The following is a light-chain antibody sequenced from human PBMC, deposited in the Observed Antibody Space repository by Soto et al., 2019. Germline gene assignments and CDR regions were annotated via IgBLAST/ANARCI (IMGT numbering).Light chain of an antibody. CDR1: QSVSSW. CDR3: QHYNSYPIT. CDR2: TAS. Sequence: DIQMTQSPSTLSASVGDRGTITCRASQSVSSWLAWYQQKPGKAPNLLIYTASSLESGVPSRFSGSGSGTEFTLTISSLQPDDFATYYCQHYNSYPITFGQGTRLEI. J-gene: IGKJ5*01. V-gene: IGKV1-5*03.